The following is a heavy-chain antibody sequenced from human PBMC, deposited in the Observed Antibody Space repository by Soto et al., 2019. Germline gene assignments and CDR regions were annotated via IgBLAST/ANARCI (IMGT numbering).Heavy chain of an antibody. CDR3: ARALVRLRFLEWLGTTWYYYGMDV. CDR2: ISAYNGNT. V-gene: IGHV1-18*01. D-gene: IGHD3-3*01. J-gene: IGHJ6*02. CDR1: GYTFTSYG. Sequence: ASLKVSCKASGYTFTSYGISWVRQAPGQGLEWMGWISAYNGNTNYAQKLQGRVTMTTDTSTSTAYMELRSLRSDDTAVYYCARALVRLRFLEWLGTTWYYYGMDVWGQGTTVTVSS.